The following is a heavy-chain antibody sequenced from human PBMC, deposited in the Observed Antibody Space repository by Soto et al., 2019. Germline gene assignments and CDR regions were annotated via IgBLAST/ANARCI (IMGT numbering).Heavy chain of an antibody. CDR3: ARGLVPAAMLIPRGGPRGNYYMDV. D-gene: IGHD2-2*01. V-gene: IGHV1-8*01. CDR2: MNPNSGNT. Sequence: ASVKVSCKASGYTFTSYDINWVRQATGQGLEWMGWMNPNSGNTGYAQKFQGRVTMTRNTSISTAYMELGSLRSEDTAVYYCARGLVPAAMLIPRGGPRGNYYMDVWGKGTTVTVSS. CDR1: GYTFTSYD. J-gene: IGHJ6*03.